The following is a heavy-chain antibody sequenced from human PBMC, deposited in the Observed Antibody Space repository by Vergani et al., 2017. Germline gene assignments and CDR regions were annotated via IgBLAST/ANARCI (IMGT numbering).Heavy chain of an antibody. D-gene: IGHD1-26*01. V-gene: IGHV3-43*01. CDR1: GFTFADYT. J-gene: IGHJ2*01. CDR3: AREEATDWYFDL. CDR2: ISWDGGST. Sequence: VQLVESGGGVVQPGRSLRLSCAASGFTFADYTMHWVRHAPGKGLEWVSLISWDGGSTYYADSVKGRFTISRDNSKNSLYLQMNSLRTEDTALYYCAREEATDWYFDLWGRGTLVTVSS.